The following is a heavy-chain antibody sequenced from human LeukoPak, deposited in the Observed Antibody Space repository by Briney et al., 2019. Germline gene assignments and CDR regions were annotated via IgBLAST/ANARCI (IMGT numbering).Heavy chain of an antibody. J-gene: IGHJ6*03. CDR2: ITPTSGST. Sequence: ASVKVSCTASGYTFTSYFIHWVRQAPGQGLEWMGLITPTSGSTIYAQKFQGQVTMTRDTSTTTVYMELSSLISEDTAVYYCARAGDDEESYYYMDVWGRGTKVTVSS. D-gene: IGHD3-16*01. V-gene: IGHV1-46*01. CDR3: ARAGDDEESYYYMDV. CDR1: GYTFTSYF.